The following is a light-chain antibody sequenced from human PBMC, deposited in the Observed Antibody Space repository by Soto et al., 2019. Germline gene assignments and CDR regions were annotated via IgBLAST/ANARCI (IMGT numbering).Light chain of an antibody. CDR3: QHYGSSTFT. V-gene: IGKV3-20*01. Sequence: EIVLTQSPGTLSLSPGERATLFCKTSQSISSSQSINSSFLAWYQQRPGQAPRLLIHAASSRATGIPDRFTGSGSGTDFTLTISRLEAEDFAVYYCQHYGSSTFTFGPGTKVDIK. J-gene: IGKJ3*01. CDR2: AAS. CDR1: QSISSSQSINSSF.